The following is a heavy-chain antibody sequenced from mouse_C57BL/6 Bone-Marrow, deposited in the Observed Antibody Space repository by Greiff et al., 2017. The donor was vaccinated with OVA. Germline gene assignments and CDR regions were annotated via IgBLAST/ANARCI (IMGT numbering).Heavy chain of an antibody. CDR3: TRDEGYYGSSRAGFAY. CDR1: GFTFSSYA. V-gene: IGHV5-9-1*02. CDR2: ISSGGDYI. Sequence: EVQLQESGEGLVKPGGSLKLSCAASGFTFSSYAMSWVRQTPEKRLEWVAYISSGGDYIYYADTVKGRFTISRDNARNTLYLQMSSLKSEDTAMYYCTRDEGYYGSSRAGFAYWGQGTLVTVSA. D-gene: IGHD1-1*01. J-gene: IGHJ3*01.